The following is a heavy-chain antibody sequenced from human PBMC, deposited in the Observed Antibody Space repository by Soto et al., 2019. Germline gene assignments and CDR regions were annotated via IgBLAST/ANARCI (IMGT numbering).Heavy chain of an antibody. J-gene: IGHJ4*02. CDR2: IKEDGSSK. CDR1: GINFNDYW. Sequence: GGSLRLSCAASGINFNDYWMSWVRQAPGKGLEWVANIKEDGSSKYYVDSVKGRFTISRDNAKNSLYLQMNSLRAEDTALYYCDSENWYIFNHSGQGTPVTVSS. CDR3: DSENWYIFNH. V-gene: IGHV3-7*03. D-gene: IGHD6-13*01.